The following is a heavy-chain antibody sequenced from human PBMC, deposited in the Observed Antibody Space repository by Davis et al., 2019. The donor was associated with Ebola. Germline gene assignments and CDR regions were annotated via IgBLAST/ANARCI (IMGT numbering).Heavy chain of an antibody. J-gene: IGHJ4*02. D-gene: IGHD3-16*01. Sequence: GGSLRLSCAASGFTFGHYAMHWVRQAPGKGLEWVSGIGWNSGNIGYAGSVKGRFTISRDNAKNSLYLQMNSLRAEDTAVYYCAKADRAGATWGSFDCWGQGTLVTVSS. CDR3: AKADRAGATWGSFDC. V-gene: IGHV3-9*01. CDR1: GFTFGHYA. CDR2: IGWNSGNI.